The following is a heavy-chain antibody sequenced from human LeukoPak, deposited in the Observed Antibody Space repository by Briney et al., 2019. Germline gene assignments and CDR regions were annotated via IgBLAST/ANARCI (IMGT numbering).Heavy chain of an antibody. CDR3: ASERQRVTVTRDYGMDV. D-gene: IGHD4-17*01. CDR2: INPSGST. J-gene: IGHJ6*02. CDR1: GYTFTSYY. V-gene: IGHV1-46*01. Sequence: ASVKVSCKASGYTFTSYYMHWVRQAPGQGLAWMGIINPSGSTTYAQKFQGRVTMTRDTSTSTVYMELSSLRSEDTAVYYRASERQRVTVTRDYGMDVWGQGTTVTVSS.